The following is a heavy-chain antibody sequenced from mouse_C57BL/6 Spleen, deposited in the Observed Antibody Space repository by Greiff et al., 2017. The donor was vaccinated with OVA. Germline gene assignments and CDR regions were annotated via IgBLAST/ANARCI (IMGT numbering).Heavy chain of an antibody. D-gene: IGHD1-1*01. V-gene: IGHV1-18*01. CDR2: INPNNGGT. Sequence: EVQLQQSGPELVKPGASVKIPCKASGYTFTDYNMDWVKQSHGKSLEWIGDINPNNGGTIYNQKFKGKATLTVDKASSTAYMELRSLTSEDTAVYYCARSDYYGSRRGAYWGQGTLVTVSA. J-gene: IGHJ3*01. CDR1: GYTFTDYN. CDR3: ARSDYYGSRRGAY.